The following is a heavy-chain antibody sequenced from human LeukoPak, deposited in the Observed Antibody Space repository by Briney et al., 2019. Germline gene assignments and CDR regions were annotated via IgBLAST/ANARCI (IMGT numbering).Heavy chain of an antibody. Sequence: GGSLRLSCAASGFIFSNYGMSWVRQAPGKGLEWVSGISGSGGSTYYADSVKGRFTISRDNSKNTLYLQMNSLRAEDTAVYYCARGGNAFDIWGQGTMVTVSS. V-gene: IGHV3-23*01. CDR1: GFIFSNYG. CDR2: ISGSGGST. D-gene: IGHD1-26*01. J-gene: IGHJ3*02. CDR3: ARGGNAFDI.